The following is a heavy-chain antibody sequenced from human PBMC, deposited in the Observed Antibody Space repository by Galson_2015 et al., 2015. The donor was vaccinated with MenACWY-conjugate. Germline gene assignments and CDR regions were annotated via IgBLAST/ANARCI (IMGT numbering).Heavy chain of an antibody. CDR1: GFTFSNAW. J-gene: IGHJ6*02. D-gene: IGHD3-3*01. CDR2: IKSKTDGGTT. Sequence: SLRLSCAASGFTFSNAWMSWVRQAPGKGLGWVGRIKSKTDGGTTDYAAPVKGRFTISRDDSKNTLYLQMNSLKTEDTAVYYCTTLRFLGGSYYYYGMDVWGQGTTVTVSS. V-gene: IGHV3-15*01. CDR3: TTLRFLGGSYYYYGMDV.